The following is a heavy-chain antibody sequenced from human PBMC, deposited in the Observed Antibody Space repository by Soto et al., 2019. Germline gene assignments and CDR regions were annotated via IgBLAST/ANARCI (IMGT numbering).Heavy chain of an antibody. CDR3: ARVNRGAFDH. Sequence: QVQLQESGPGLVKPSQTLSLTCTVSGGSIHDYYWVWIRQPLGKGLEWIGSIFYPGSTDYNPSLKSRVTLSLATSKNQFSLNLSSVTAADTAVYYCARVNRGAFDHWGQGALVTVSS. CDR1: GGSIHDYY. J-gene: IGHJ4*02. CDR2: IFYPGST. V-gene: IGHV4-59*01.